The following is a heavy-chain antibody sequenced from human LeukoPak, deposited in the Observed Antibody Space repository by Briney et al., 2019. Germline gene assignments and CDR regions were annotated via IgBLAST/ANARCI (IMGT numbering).Heavy chain of an antibody. V-gene: IGHV3-9*01. Sequence: GGSLRLSCAGSGFIFNNYAMHWVRQPPGKGLEWVSGISWNSGTIDYADSVRGRFTISRDNAKNSLYLQMDSLRVEDTAFYYYAKDNRRHYTSGPNPDSLHWGQGALVTVSS. J-gene: IGHJ4*02. CDR2: ISWNSGTI. D-gene: IGHD6-19*01. CDR1: GFIFNNYA. CDR3: AKDNRRHYTSGPNPDSLH.